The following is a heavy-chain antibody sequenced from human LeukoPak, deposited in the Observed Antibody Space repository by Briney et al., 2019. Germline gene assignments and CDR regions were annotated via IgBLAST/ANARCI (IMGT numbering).Heavy chain of an antibody. CDR2: INPSGGST. V-gene: IGHV1-46*01. CDR3: ARSRVRGLTRGWFDP. J-gene: IGHJ5*02. CDR1: GYTLTELS. D-gene: IGHD3-10*01. Sequence: ASVKVSCKVSGYTLTELSMHWVRQAPGQGLEWMGIINPSGGSTSYAQKFQGRVTMTRDTSTSTVYMELSSLRSEDTAVYYCARSRVRGLTRGWFDPWGQGTLVTVSS.